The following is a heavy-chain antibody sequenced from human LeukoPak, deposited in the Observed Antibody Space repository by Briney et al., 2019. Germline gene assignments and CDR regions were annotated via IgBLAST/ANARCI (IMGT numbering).Heavy chain of an antibody. D-gene: IGHD1-26*01. CDR2: ISDSGST. CDR1: GGSITTYN. Sequence: LETLSLTCAVSGGSITTYNWNGIRQPPGKGLEWIGFISDSGSTQYNPSLQSGVTISVDTSRNKFSLPLSSLTGSDTAVYYCARRRIGDLTIASDTWFDPWGQGALVTVSS. CDR3: ARRRIGDLTIASDTWFDP. V-gene: IGHV4-59*08. J-gene: IGHJ5*02.